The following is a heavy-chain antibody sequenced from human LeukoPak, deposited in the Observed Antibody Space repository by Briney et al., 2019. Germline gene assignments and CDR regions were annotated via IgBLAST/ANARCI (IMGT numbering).Heavy chain of an antibody. V-gene: IGHV4-61*02. CDR2: IYTSGST. J-gene: IGHJ6*03. CDR1: GFSISSGSYT. D-gene: IGHD2-2*01. CDR3: ARGEYQLLYYYYYMDV. Sequence: SETLTLTCTVSGFSISSGSYTWSCLRPPAGQGLEWIIRIYTSGSTNYNPSLKSRVTISVDTSKDQFSLKLSSVTAADTAVYYCARGEYQLLYYYYYMDVWGKGTTVTVSS.